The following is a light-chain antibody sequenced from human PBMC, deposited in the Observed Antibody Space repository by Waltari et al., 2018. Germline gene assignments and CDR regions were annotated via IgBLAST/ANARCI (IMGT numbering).Light chain of an antibody. V-gene: IGKV1-17*03. J-gene: IGKJ1*01. Sequence: DIQLTQSPSAMSASVGERVTITCRASQGISNYFAWFQQKPGKVPKRLIYVASRLQSGVPSRFSCSGSGTEFTFTISSLQPEDFATYYCLQHNSYPWTFGQGTKVEIK. CDR2: VAS. CDR1: QGISNY. CDR3: LQHNSYPWT.